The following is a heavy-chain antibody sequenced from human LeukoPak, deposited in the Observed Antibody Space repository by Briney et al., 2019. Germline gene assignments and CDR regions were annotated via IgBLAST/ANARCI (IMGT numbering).Heavy chain of an antibody. CDR1: GFTFNNYV. CDR3: AKGEDGFEYYYYMDG. V-gene: IGHV3-23*01. D-gene: IGHD2/OR15-2a*01. Sequence: GGSLRLSCEASGFTFNNYVMSWVRQAPGKGLEWVSSIIPSGGRTNYAESVKGRFTISRDNSKNTVDLQMNTLRAEDTAVYYCAKGEDGFEYYYYMDGWGKGTTVTVSS. J-gene: IGHJ6*03. CDR2: IIPSGGRT.